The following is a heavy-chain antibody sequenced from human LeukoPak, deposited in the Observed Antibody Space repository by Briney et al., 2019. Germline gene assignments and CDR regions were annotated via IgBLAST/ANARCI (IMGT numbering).Heavy chain of an antibody. D-gene: IGHD5-18*01. V-gene: IGHV5-51*01. CDR1: EYRFTSYW. J-gene: IGHJ4*02. Sequence: GEPRKISGKSSEYRFTSYWSGGVRQMPGKGLEWMGVIYPGDSDTRNRPSFQGQVTISADKSSSTAYLQWSSLTASDTAMYYCARGTVDTVMVYSSSLYDYWGQGTLISVSS. CDR2: IYPGDSDT. CDR3: ARGTVDTVMVYSSSLYDY.